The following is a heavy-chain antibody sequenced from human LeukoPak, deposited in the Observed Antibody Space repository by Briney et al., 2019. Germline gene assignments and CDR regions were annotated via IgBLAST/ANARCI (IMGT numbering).Heavy chain of an antibody. D-gene: IGHD2-15*01. CDR3: ERYWADADAFDI. Sequence: SETLSLTCTVSGGSISSSSYYWGWIRQPPGKGLEWIGSIYYSGSTYYNPSLKSRVTISVDTSKNQFSLKLSSVTAADTAVYYCERYWADADAFDIWGQGTMVTVSS. J-gene: IGHJ3*02. CDR1: GGSISSSSYY. V-gene: IGHV4-39*01. CDR2: IYYSGST.